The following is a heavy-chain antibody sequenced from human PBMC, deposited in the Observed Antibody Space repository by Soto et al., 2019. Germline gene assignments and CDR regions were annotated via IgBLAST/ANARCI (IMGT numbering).Heavy chain of an antibody. CDR1: GGSFSSFY. CDR3: ARRPKRGVGATRTDY. CDR2: INHSGST. V-gene: IGHV4-34*01. Sequence: SETLSLTCAVYGGSFSSFYWSWIRQPPGKGLEWTGEINHSGSTNYNPSLKSRVTLSVDTSKNQFSLKLSSVTAADTAVYYCARRPKRGVGATRTDYWGQGTLVTVSS. J-gene: IGHJ4*02. D-gene: IGHD1-26*01.